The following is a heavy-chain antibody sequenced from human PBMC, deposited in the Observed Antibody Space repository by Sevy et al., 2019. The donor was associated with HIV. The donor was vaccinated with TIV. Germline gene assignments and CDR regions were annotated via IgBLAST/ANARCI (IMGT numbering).Heavy chain of an antibody. CDR2: YTPIFGTT. V-gene: IGHV1-69*13. D-gene: IGHD3-22*01. CDR1: GSTFTSYG. CDR3: ARLYHDGSAVQAFDI. Sequence: ASVKVSCKASGSTFTSYGLSWVRQAPGQGLEWVGTYTPIFGTTNYAQRFQGRVTIAADESTSTAYMELSSLRSEDTAVYFCARLYHDGSAVQAFDIWGQGIMVTVSS. J-gene: IGHJ3*02.